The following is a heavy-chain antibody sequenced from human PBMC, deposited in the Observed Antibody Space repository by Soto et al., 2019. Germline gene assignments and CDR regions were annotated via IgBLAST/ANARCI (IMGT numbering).Heavy chain of an antibody. CDR3: ASPKEGELSLVLYYQGMDV. Sequence: QVQLVQSGAEVKKPGSSVKVSCKASGGTFSSYAINWVRQAPGQGLEWMGGIIPMFSTGNYAQKFQGRVTISADESTSTAFMALSSLRSEDTAVYYCASPKEGELSLVLYYQGMDVWGQGTTVTVSS. D-gene: IGHD3-16*02. V-gene: IGHV1-69*12. J-gene: IGHJ6*02. CDR2: IIPMFSTG. CDR1: GGTFSSYA.